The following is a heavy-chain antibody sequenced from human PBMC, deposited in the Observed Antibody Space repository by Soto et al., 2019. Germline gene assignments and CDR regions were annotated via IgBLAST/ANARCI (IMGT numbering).Heavy chain of an antibody. Sequence: SVKVSCKASGGTFSSYTITWVRQAPGQGLEWMGGITPMFGTPNYAQKFRGRVTITADESTSTAYMELSSLRSEDTAMYFCARDGTLYDSRAYYYLYWGQGTLVTVSS. V-gene: IGHV1-69*13. CDR3: ARDGTLYDSRAYYYLY. CDR1: GGTFSSYT. D-gene: IGHD3-22*01. J-gene: IGHJ4*02. CDR2: ITPMFGTP.